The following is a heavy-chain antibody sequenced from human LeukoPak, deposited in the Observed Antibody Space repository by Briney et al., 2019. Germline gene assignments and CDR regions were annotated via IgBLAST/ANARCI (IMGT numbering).Heavy chain of an antibody. Sequence: PGGSLRLSCAASGFTFSSYAMHWVRQAPGKGLEWVAVISYDGSNKYYADSVKGRFTISSDNSKNTLYLQMNSLRAEDTAVYYCARDLGVYDYWGQGTLVTVSS. CDR3: ARDLGVYDY. CDR1: GFTFSSYA. J-gene: IGHJ4*02. CDR2: ISYDGSNK. V-gene: IGHV3-30-3*01. D-gene: IGHD6-13*01.